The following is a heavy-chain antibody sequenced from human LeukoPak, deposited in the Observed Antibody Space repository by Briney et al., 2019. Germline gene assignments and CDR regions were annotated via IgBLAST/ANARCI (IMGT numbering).Heavy chain of an antibody. V-gene: IGHV4-59*01. CDR2: IYYTGST. CDR1: GGSISSYY. CDR3: ARAGGVNSGEAHWFFDL. Sequence: SETLSLTCTVSGGSISSYYWSWIRQPPGKGLEWIGSIYYTGSTNYNPSLKSRVTTSLDTSKKHFSLKLTSVTAADTAVYYCARAGGVNSGEAHWFFDLWGRGTLVTVSS. J-gene: IGHJ2*01. D-gene: IGHD3-10*01.